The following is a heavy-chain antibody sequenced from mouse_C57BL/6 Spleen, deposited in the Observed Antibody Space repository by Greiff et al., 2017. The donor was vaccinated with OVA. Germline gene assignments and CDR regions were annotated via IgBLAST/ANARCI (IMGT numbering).Heavy chain of an antibody. D-gene: IGHD2-1*01. CDR1: GYSITSGYY. CDR2: ISYDGSN. V-gene: IGHV3-6*01. J-gene: IGHJ3*01. Sequence: EVKLVESGPGLVKPSQSLSLTCSVTGYSITSGYYWNWIRQFPGNKLEWMGYISYDGSNNYNPSLKNRISITRDTSKNQFFLKLNSVTTEDTATYYCARDQDGTRGWFAYWGQGTLVTVSA. CDR3: ARDQDGTRGWFAY.